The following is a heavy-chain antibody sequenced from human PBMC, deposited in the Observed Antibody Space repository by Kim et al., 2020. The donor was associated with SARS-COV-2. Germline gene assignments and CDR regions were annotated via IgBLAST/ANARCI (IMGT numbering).Heavy chain of an antibody. V-gene: IGHV3-48*02. J-gene: IGHJ5*02. CDR1: GFTFSSHM. CDR2: IDISNTTI. CDR3: VRRFAS. D-gene: IGHD3-16*01. Sequence: GGSLRLSCAASGFTFSSHMMNWVRQAPGKGLEWVSYIDISNTTIYYADSVKGRFTISRDNAKSSLYLQMNSLKDEDTAVYYCVRRFASWGQGILVTVSS.